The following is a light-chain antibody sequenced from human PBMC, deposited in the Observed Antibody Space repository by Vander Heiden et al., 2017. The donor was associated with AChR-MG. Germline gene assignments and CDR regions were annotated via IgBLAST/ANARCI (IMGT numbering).Light chain of an antibody. CDR1: QSLLDRAGKTY. CDR2: EVS. Sequence: DIVMTQTPLSLSVTPGQPASVTCKSSQSLLDRAGKTYFYWYLQKPGQSPQLLIYEVSNRFSGVPDRFSGSGSGTVFTLKISRVEAEDVGVYYCMQSMHLPITFGQGTRLEIQ. CDR3: MQSMHLPIT. J-gene: IGKJ5*01. V-gene: IGKV2D-29*02.